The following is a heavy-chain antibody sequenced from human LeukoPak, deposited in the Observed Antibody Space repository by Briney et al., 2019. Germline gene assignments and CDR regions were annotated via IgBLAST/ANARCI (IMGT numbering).Heavy chain of an antibody. CDR1: RFTFSGYA. CDR3: ARGNGGITIFGVVIDIDY. J-gene: IGHJ4*02. CDR2: ISYDGSKK. V-gene: IGHV3-30-3*01. Sequence: GGSLRLSCAASRFTFSGYAMHWVRQAPGKGLEWVAVISYDGSKKYYADSVKGRFTISRDNSKNTLYLQMNSLRAEDTAVYYCARGNGGITIFGVVIDIDYWGQGTLVTVSS. D-gene: IGHD3-3*01.